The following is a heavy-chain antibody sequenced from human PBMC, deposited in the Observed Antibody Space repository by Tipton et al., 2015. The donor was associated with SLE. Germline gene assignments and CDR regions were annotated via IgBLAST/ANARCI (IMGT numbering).Heavy chain of an antibody. V-gene: IGHV3-30-3*01. J-gene: IGHJ3*02. CDR2: ISYDGSNK. CDR1: GFTFSSYA. CDR3: AREEATYDAFDI. Sequence: SLRLSCAASGFTFSSYAMRWVRQAPGKGLEWVAVISYDGSNKYYADSVKGRFTISRDNSKNTLYLQMNSLRAEDTAVYYCAREEATYDAFDIWGQGTMVTVSS.